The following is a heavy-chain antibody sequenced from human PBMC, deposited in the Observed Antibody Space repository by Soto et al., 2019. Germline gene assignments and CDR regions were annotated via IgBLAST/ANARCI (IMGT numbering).Heavy chain of an antibody. CDR1: GGSISSGGYY. CDR2: IYYSGST. CDR3: AASYCTNGVCYPRNYYYYMDV. V-gene: IGHV4-31*03. J-gene: IGHJ6*03. D-gene: IGHD2-8*01. Sequence: QVQLQESGPGLVKPSQTLSLTCTVSGGSISSGGYYWSWIRQHPGKGLEWIGYIYYSGSTYYNPSLKSRVTISVDTSKNQFSLKLSSVTAADTAMYYCAASYCTNGVCYPRNYYYYMDVWGKWTTVTVSS.